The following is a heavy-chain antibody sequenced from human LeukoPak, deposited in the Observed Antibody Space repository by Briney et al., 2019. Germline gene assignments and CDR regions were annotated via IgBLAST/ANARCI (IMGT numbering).Heavy chain of an antibody. CDR1: GFTFNTYA. CDR2: IGGDGVSR. D-gene: IGHD1-26*01. J-gene: IGHJ4*02. Sequence: GGSLRLSCAASGFTFNTYAMMWVRQAPGKGLEWVSAIGGDGVSRDYSDSVKGRFAISRDNSKNTLYLQVNSLRVEDTALYFCAKRVGGTPDNWGLGTLVTVSS. V-gene: IGHV3-23*01. CDR3: AKRVGGTPDN.